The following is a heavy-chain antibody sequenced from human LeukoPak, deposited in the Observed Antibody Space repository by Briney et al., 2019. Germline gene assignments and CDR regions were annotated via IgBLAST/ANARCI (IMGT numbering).Heavy chain of an antibody. V-gene: IGHV3-21*01. CDR1: GFTFSSYS. D-gene: IGHD2-2*01. CDR3: ARARARYCSSTSCPNCFDY. J-gene: IGHJ4*02. CDR2: ISSSSSYV. Sequence: GGSLRLSCAASGFTFSSYSMNWVRQAPGKGLEWVSSISSSSSYVYYADSVKGRFTVSRDNAKNSLYLQMNSLRAEDTAVYYCARARARYCSSTSCPNCFDYWGQGTLVTVSS.